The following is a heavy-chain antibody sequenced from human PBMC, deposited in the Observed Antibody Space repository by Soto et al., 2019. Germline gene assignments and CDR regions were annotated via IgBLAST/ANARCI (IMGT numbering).Heavy chain of an antibody. D-gene: IGHD4-4*01. J-gene: IGHJ6*02. V-gene: IGHV5-51*01. CDR2: IYPGDSDT. Sequence: GESLKISCKGSGYSFTSYWIGWVRQMPGKGLEWMGIIYPGDSDTRYSPSFQGQVTISADKSISTAYLQWSGLKASDTAMYYCARHGVQDDYSNSNAYYYYGMDVWGQGTTVTVSS. CDR3: ARHGVQDDYSNSNAYYYYGMDV. CDR1: GYSFTSYW.